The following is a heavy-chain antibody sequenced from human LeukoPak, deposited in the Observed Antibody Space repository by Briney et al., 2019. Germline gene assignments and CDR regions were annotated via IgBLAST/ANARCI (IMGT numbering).Heavy chain of an antibody. D-gene: IGHD1-26*01. CDR1: GFTFSSYS. J-gene: IGHJ4*02. CDR2: ISSSSTI. V-gene: IGHV3-48*01. Sequence: GGSLRLSCAASGFTFSSYSMNWVRQAPGKGLEWVSYISSSSTIYYADSVKGRFTISRDNAKNSLYLQMNSLRAEDTAVYYCARGLVGATSPFDYWGQGTLVTVSS. CDR3: ARGLVGATSPFDY.